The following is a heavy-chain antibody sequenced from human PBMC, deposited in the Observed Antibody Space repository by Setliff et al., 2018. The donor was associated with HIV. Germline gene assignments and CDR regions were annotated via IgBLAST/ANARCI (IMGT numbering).Heavy chain of an antibody. CDR2: VETIGST. CDR1: GGSIDGASYY. CDR3: ARVTSAFFFLGAFDS. Sequence: KTSETLSLTCTVFGGSIDGASYYWTWIRQPAGKGLEWIGHVETIGSTNYNPSLRGRVTISRDTSKNQFPLKMTSVTATDTAVYFCARVTSAFFFLGAFDSWGPGTLVTVSS. D-gene: IGHD3-16*01. V-gene: IGHV4-61*09. J-gene: IGHJ4*02.